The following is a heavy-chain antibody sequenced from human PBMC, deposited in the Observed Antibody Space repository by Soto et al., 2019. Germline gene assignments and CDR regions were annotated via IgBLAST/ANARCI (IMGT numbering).Heavy chain of an antibody. D-gene: IGHD3-10*02. J-gene: IGHJ6*02. Sequence: SVKVSCNASGDPFISYAIIWVRQAPGKGLEWMGKIIPTFGRTNYAQKFQGRLTISANDSTSTAYMELSSLLSEDTAVYYCARDPLSSFAMDVWGQGTTVTVSS. CDR3: ARDPLSSFAMDV. V-gene: IGHV1-69*15. CDR1: GDPFISYA. CDR2: IIPTFGRT.